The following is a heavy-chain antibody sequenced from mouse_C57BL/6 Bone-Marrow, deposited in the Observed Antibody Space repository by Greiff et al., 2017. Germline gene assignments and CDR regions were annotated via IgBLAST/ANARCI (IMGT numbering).Heavy chain of an antibody. Sequence: EVQLQQSGGDLVKPGGSLKLSCAASGFTFRSYGMSWVRQTPDKRLEWVGTISSGGGYTYYPYSVKGRFTLARDNAKNTRYLQMSSLKSEDTAMYYCTRDYDGDYWGQGTSLTVSS. J-gene: IGHJ2*02. V-gene: IGHV5-6*01. CDR2: ISSGGGYT. D-gene: IGHD2-3*01. CDR3: TRDYDGDY. CDR1: GFTFRSYG.